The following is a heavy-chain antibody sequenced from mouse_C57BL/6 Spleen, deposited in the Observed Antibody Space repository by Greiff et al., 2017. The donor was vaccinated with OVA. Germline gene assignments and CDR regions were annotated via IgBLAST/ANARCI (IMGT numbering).Heavy chain of an antibody. D-gene: IGHD2-4*01. Sequence: QVQLQQPGAELVRPGSSVKLSCKASGYTFTSYWMHWVKQRPIQGLEWIGNIDPSDSETHYNQKFKDKATLTVDKSSSTAYMQLSSLTSEDSAVYYCARSRNYEDCRYAMDYWGQGTSVTVSS. CDR2: IDPSDSET. CDR1: GYTFTSYW. V-gene: IGHV1-52*01. CDR3: ARSRNYEDCRYAMDY. J-gene: IGHJ4*01.